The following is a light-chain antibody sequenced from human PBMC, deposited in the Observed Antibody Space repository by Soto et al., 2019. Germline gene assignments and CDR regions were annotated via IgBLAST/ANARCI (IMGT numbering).Light chain of an antibody. J-gene: IGKJ5*01. CDR3: QQRSNWPPVT. V-gene: IGKV3-11*01. Sequence: EIGLTQSQATLSLSPGERATLSCRASQSVSSYLAWYQQKPGQAPRLLIYDASNRATGILARFSGSGSGTNFTLTIISLEPEDFAVYYCQQRSNWPPVTFGQGTRLEIK. CDR1: QSVSSY. CDR2: DAS.